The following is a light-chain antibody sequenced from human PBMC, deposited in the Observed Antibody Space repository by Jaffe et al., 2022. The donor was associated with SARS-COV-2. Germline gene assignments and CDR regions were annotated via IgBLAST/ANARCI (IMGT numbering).Light chain of an antibody. CDR1: SSDVGSYNL. V-gene: IGLV2-23*02. CDR2: EVT. J-gene: IGLJ3*02. Sequence: QSALTQPASVSGSPGQSITISCAGTSSDVGSYNLVSWYQQHPGKGPKLMIYEVTKRPSGVSNRFSGSKSGNTASLTISGLQAEDEADYYCCSYATSSTWVFGGGTKLTVL. CDR3: CSYATSSTWV.